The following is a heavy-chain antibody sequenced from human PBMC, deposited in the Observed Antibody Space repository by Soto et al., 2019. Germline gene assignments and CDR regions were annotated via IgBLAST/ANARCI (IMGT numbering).Heavy chain of an antibody. CDR2: IFYGGST. Sequence: SETLSLTCTVSGASISNSSYYWGWIRQPPGKGLEWVGNIFYGGSTYYNPSLKSRATIAADTSKNHFSLRLSSVTAADSAVYYCATSFFVAPDHWGQGTQVTVSS. D-gene: IGHD2-21*01. V-gene: IGHV4-39*01. CDR1: GASISNSSYY. CDR3: ATSFFVAPDH. J-gene: IGHJ4*02.